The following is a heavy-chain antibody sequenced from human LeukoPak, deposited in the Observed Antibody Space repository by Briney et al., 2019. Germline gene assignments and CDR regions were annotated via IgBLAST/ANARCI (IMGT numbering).Heavy chain of an antibody. J-gene: IGHJ4*02. CDR2: ISYDGSNK. D-gene: IGHD5-18*01. CDR3: AKNVRDTGTFDY. Sequence: PGGSLRLSCAASGFSFNTYGMHWVRQGPGKGLEWVAVISYDGSNKWYADSVKGRVTISRDNSKNTLYLQMNSLRPEDTAVYFCAKNVRDTGTFDYWGQGTLVTVSS. CDR1: GFSFNTYG. V-gene: IGHV3-30*18.